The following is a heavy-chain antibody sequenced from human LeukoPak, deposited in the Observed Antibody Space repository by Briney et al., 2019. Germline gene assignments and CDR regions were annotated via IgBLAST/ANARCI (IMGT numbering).Heavy chain of an antibody. J-gene: IGHJ2*01. CDR1: GYTFTSYD. CDR2: MNPNSGNT. CDR3: ARSPRGNWYFDL. Sequence: ASVKVSCKASGYTFTSYDINWVRQATGQGLEWMGWMNPNSGNTGYAQKFQGRVTMTRDTSISTAYMELSRLRSDDTAVYYCARSPRGNWYFDLWGRGTLVTVSS. V-gene: IGHV1-8*01.